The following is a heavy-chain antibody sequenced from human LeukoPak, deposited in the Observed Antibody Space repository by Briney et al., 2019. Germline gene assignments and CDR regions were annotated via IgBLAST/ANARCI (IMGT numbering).Heavy chain of an antibody. CDR3: ARPSRDWGSFDY. V-gene: IGHV3-21*01. Sequence: GGSLRLSCVVSGFTFSNYWMSWVRQAPGKGLEWVSSISSSSSYIYYADSVKGRFTISRDNAKNSLYLQMNSLRAEDTAVYYCARPSRDWGSFDYWGQGTLVTVSS. J-gene: IGHJ4*02. D-gene: IGHD3/OR15-3a*01. CDR2: ISSSSSYI. CDR1: GFTFSNYW.